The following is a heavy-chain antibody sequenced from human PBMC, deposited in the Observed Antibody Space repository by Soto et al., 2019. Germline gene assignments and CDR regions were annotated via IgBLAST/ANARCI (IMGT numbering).Heavy chain of an antibody. V-gene: IGHV3-74*01. D-gene: IGHD2-2*01. Sequence: GGSLRLSCAASGFTFSSYWMHWVRQAPGKGLEWVSRINSDGSSTSYADSVKGRFTISRDNSKNTLYLQMNSLRAEDTAVYYCAKGPIVVVPAAIFRLDYWGQGTLVTVSS. CDR1: GFTFSSYW. CDR3: AKGPIVVVPAAIFRLDY. J-gene: IGHJ4*02. CDR2: INSDGSST.